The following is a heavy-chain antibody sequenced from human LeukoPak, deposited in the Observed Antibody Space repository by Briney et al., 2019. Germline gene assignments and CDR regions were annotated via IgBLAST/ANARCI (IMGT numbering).Heavy chain of an antibody. D-gene: IGHD3-22*01. CDR1: GGSITHSY. J-gene: IGHJ3*01. V-gene: IGHV4-4*07. CDR2: IHATGTT. CDR3: ARIFDRDV. Sequence: SETLSLTCTVSGGSITHSYWSWIRHSAGTGMEWIGRIHATGTTNYNPSFKSRVSMSLDMPTSQFSLTLSAVTAADTATYYCARIFDRDVWGQGALVTVSP.